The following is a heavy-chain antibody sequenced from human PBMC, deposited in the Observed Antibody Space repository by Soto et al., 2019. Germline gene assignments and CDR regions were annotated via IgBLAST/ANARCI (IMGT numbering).Heavy chain of an antibody. V-gene: IGHV4-59*01. CDR2: AHHSGST. CDR3: ARGSGITVFGVIRPVDY. D-gene: IGHD3-3*01. CDR1: GGSIDYCY. Sequence: PSETLSLTCTVCGGSIDYCYWSWFRQPPGKGLEWIGYAHHSGSTNYNPSLKSRVTISVDTSKNHLSLKLTSVTAADTAVYYCARGSGITVFGVIRPVDYWGQGSLVTVSS. J-gene: IGHJ4*02.